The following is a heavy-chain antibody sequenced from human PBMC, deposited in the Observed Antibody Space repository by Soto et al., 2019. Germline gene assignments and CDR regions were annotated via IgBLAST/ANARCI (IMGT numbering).Heavy chain of an antibody. J-gene: IGHJ4*02. CDR1: GYSISSSNW. CDR2: IYYSGTT. CDR3: ARREIQGPIDY. Sequence: QVQLQESGPGLVKPSDTLSLTCAVSGYSISSSNWWGWIRQPPGKGLEWIGYIYYSGTTYYNPSRKSRVTLSVDTSKNQCYLKLTSVTAVDTAVYYCARREIQGPIDYWGQGTLVTVSS. V-gene: IGHV4-28*01. D-gene: IGHD1-26*01.